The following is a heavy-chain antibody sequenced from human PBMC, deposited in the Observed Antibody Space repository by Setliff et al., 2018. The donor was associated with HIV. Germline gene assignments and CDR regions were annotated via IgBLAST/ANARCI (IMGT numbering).Heavy chain of an antibody. CDR2: TSGFNGNT. CDR1: GYSFARYG. D-gene: IGHD6-19*01. CDR3: ARVPYRSAWFSGGHDAFDI. J-gene: IGHJ3*02. Sequence: ASVKVSCKASGYSFARYGLSWVRQAPGQGLEWMGWTSGFNGNTKYAQSFQDRVAMTTGTATSTAYMEMRSLRSDDTAVYFCARVPYRSAWFSGGHDAFDIWGQGTMVTVSS. V-gene: IGHV1-18*01.